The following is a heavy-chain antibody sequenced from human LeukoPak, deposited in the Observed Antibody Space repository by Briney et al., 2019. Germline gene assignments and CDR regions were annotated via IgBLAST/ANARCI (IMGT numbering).Heavy chain of an antibody. CDR1: GYTFTSYG. Sequence: ASVKVSCKASGYTFTSYGISWVRQAPGQGLEWMGWISAYNGNTKYAQKVLGRVTMTTDTSTSTAYMELRSLRSDDTAVYYCTRAKRVIFDYWGQGTLVTVSS. CDR2: ISAYNGNT. CDR3: TRAKRVIFDY. J-gene: IGHJ4*02. D-gene: IGHD1-1*01. V-gene: IGHV1-18*01.